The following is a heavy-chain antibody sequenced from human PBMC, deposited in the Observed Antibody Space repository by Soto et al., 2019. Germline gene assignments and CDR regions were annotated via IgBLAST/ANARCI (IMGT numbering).Heavy chain of an antibody. CDR2: TSYDGSNK. CDR3: ARWGTTGGLDV. CDR1: GFTFRSFV. J-gene: IGHJ4*02. V-gene: IGHV3-30*03. Sequence: VQLLESGGGLVQPGGSLRLSCAASGFTFRSFVIHWVRQAPGKGLEWVALTSYDGSNKYYDDSVKGRFTISRDNSRNTVDLQMDSLRLEDTALYYCARWGTTGGLDVWGQGTLVSVSS. D-gene: IGHD3-16*01.